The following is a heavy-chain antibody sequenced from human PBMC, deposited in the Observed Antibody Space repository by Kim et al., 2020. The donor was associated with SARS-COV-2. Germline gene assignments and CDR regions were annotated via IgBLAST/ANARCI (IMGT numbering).Heavy chain of an antibody. V-gene: IGHV3-23*01. D-gene: IGHD1-20*01. CDR3: AKRLVSGTLDY. Sequence: TYYADPATGRLTSSRDNSKNTMYLQMNSLRAEDTAIYYCAKRLVSGTLDYWGQGTLVTVSS. J-gene: IGHJ4*02. CDR2: T.